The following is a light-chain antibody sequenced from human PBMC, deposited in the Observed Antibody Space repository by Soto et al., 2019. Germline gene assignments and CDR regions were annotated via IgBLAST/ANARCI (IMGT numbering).Light chain of an antibody. CDR2: YDS. V-gene: IGLV3-21*04. J-gene: IGLJ1*01. CDR3: QVWDSSSDHLV. Sequence: SYELTQPPSVSVAPGKTVRITCGGNNIGSKSVHWYQQKPGQAPVLVIYYDSDRPSGIPERFSGSNSGNTATLTISRVEAGDEADYYCQVWDSSSDHLVFGTGTKVTVL. CDR1: NIGSKS.